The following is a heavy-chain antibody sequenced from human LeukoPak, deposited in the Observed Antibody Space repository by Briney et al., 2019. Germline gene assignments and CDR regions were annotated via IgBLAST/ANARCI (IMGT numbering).Heavy chain of an antibody. CDR2: ISGSGGST. CDR1: GFTFSSYA. Sequence: PGGSLRLSCAASGFTFSSYAMSWVRQAPGKGLEWVSAISGSGGSTYYADSVKGRFTISRDNSKNTLYLQMNSLRAEDTAVYYCAKVAHVVVVAATPANFDYWGQGTLVTVSS. D-gene: IGHD2-15*01. CDR3: AKVAHVVVVAATPANFDY. V-gene: IGHV3-23*01. J-gene: IGHJ4*02.